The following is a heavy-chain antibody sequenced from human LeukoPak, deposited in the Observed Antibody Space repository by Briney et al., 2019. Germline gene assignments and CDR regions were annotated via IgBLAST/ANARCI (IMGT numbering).Heavy chain of an antibody. J-gene: IGHJ4*02. CDR3: APGGRTGGVLLSGY. Sequence: PGGSLRLSCAASGFTFSSYAMSWVRQAPGKGLEWVSAIRGSGGSTYYADSVKGRFTISRDNSKNTLYLQMNSLRAEDTAVYYCAPGGRTGGVLLSGYWGQGTLVTVSS. D-gene: IGHD2-8*02. CDR2: IRGSGGST. CDR1: GFTFSSYA. V-gene: IGHV3-23*01.